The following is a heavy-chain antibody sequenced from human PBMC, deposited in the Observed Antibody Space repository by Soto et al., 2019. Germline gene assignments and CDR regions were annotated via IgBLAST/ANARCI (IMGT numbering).Heavy chain of an antibody. CDR1: GFTFTSSA. V-gene: IGHV1-58*01. Sequence: VASVKVSCKASGFTFTSSAVQWVRQARGQRLEWIGWIVVGSGNTNYAQKFQERVTITRDMSTSTAYMELSSLRSEDTAVYYCAADTLWSGHYSSIYYYGMDVWGQGTTVT. J-gene: IGHJ6*02. CDR2: IVVGSGNT. D-gene: IGHD3-3*01. CDR3: AADTLWSGHYSSIYYYGMDV.